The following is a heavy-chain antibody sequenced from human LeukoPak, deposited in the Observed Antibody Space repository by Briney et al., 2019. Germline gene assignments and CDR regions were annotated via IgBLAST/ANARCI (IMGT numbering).Heavy chain of an antibody. CDR2: LYYSGSA. V-gene: IGHV4-39*07. CDR3: AREFRKGWDWFDP. D-gene: IGHD1-26*01. CDR1: GGSISSNPYF. Sequence: SETLSLTCTVSGGSISSNPYFCGWIRQSPGKGLEWIASLYYSGSAYYNPSLQGRVTISVDTSKNQFSLKLSSVTAADTAVYYCAREFRKGWDWFDPWGQGTLVTVSS. J-gene: IGHJ5*02.